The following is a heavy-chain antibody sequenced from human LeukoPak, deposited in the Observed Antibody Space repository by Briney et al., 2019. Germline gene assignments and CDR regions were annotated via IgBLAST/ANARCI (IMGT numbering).Heavy chain of an antibody. CDR3: ARDREVGRDNAISWFDP. CDR2: ICATGSS. J-gene: IGHJ5*02. Sequence: SETLSLTCTVSGGSISNYCWSWIRQPAGNGLEWIGRICATGSSNYNPFFKSRVTMSVDTSKKQFSLKLSSVTAADTAVYYCARDREVGRDNAISWFDPWGQGILVTVSS. D-gene: IGHD1-26*01. V-gene: IGHV4-4*07. CDR1: GGSISNYC.